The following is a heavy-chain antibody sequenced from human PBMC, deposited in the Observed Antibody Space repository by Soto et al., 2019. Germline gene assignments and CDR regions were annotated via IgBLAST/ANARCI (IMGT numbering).Heavy chain of an antibody. V-gene: IGHV4-30-4*01. CDR2: IYYSGST. D-gene: IGHD3-22*01. CDR1: VGSISSGDYY. CDR3: ARWGSGLPNDYDSRGYVYGIDG. Sequence: SETLSLTCTVSVGSISSGDYYWSWIRQPPGKGLEWIGYIYYSGSTYYNPSLKSRVTISVDTSKNQFSLKLSSVTAADTAVYYCARWGSGLPNDYDSRGYVYGIDGWGQGNTVT. J-gene: IGHJ6*02.